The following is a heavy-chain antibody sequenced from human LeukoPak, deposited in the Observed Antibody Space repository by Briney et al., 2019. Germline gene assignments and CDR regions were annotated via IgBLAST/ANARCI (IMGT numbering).Heavy chain of an antibody. V-gene: IGHV3-48*03. J-gene: IGHJ4*02. CDR1: GFTFSSYE. Sequence: PGGSLRLSCAASGFTFSSYEMNWVRQAPGKGLEWVSYISSSGSTIYYADSVKGRFTISRDNSKNTLYLQMNSLRAEDTAVYYCARDRRGFDYWGQGTLVTVSS. CDR3: ARDRRGFDY. CDR2: ISSSGSTI.